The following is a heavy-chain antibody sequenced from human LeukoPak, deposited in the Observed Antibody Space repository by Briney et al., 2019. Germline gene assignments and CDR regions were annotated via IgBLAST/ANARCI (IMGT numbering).Heavy chain of an antibody. J-gene: IGHJ4*02. CDR1: GFTFSSYA. CDR2: ISYDGSNK. CDR3: ARITEMATMGFNFDY. Sequence: GRSLRPSCAASGFTFSSYAMHWVRQAPGKGLEWVAVISYDGSNKYYADSVKGRFTISRDNSKNTLYLQMNSLRAEDTAVYYCARITEMATMGFNFDYWGQGTLVTVSS. V-gene: IGHV3-30-3*01. D-gene: IGHD5-24*01.